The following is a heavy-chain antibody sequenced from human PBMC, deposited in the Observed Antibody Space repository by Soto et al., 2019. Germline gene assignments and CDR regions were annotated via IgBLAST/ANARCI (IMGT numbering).Heavy chain of an antibody. J-gene: IGHJ6*02. CDR1: GFTFSSYA. Sequence: HPGGSLRLSCAASGFTFSSYAMSWVRQAPGKGLEWVSAISGSGGSTYYADSVKGRFTISRDNSKNTLYLQMNSLRAEDTAVYYCATSRRGSSSWTESYYYYGMDVWGQGTTVTVSS. CDR3: ATSRRGSSSWTESYYYYGMDV. D-gene: IGHD6-13*01. CDR2: ISGSGGST. V-gene: IGHV3-23*01.